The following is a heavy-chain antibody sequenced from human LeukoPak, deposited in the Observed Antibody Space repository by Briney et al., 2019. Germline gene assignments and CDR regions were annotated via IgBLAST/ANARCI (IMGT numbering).Heavy chain of an antibody. CDR3: ASGEGNLYSTTYGFNI. Sequence: SETLSLTYTVSGGSISSYYWSWIRQPAGKGLEWIGYIYYSESTNYNPSLKSRVTISLDTSKNQFSLKLSSVSAADTAVYYCASGEGNLYSTTYGFNIWGQGTMVTVSS. J-gene: IGHJ3*02. CDR2: IYYSEST. D-gene: IGHD6-13*01. CDR1: GGSISSYY. V-gene: IGHV4-59*01.